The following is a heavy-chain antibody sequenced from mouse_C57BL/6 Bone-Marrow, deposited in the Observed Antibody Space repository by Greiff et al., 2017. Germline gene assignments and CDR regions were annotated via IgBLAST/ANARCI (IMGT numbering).Heavy chain of an antibody. D-gene: IGHD2-12*01. Sequence: EVQLQQSGAELVRPGASVKLSCTASGYNIKDDYMHWVKQRPEKGLEWIGWIDPENGDTEYASTFECQATITADTSSNTAYLQLISLTSDDTAVYYCTYSYDVRFAYWGQGTLVTVSA. CDR3: TYSYDVRFAY. CDR2: IDPENGDT. J-gene: IGHJ3*01. CDR1: GYNIKDDY. V-gene: IGHV14-4*01.